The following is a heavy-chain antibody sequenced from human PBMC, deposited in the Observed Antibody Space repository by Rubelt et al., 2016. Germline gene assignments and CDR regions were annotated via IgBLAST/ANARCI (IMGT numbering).Heavy chain of an antibody. CDR2: INHSGST. J-gene: IGHJ4*02. Sequence: WGAGLLKPSETLSLTCAVYGGSFSGYYWSWIRQPPGKGLEWIGEINHSGSTNYNPSLKSRVTISVDTSKNQFSLKLSSVTAADTAVYYCARARSRIAVAVPYSYYFDYWGQGTLVTVSS. CDR3: ARARSRIAVAVPYSYYFDY. CDR1: GGSFSGYY. D-gene: IGHD6-19*01. V-gene: IGHV4-34*01.